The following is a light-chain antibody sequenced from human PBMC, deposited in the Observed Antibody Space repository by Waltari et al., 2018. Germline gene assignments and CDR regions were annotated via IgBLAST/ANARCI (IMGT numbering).Light chain of an antibody. CDR1: QNVGNY. CDR2: DAS. Sequence: EIVLTQSPDTLSLSPGDRATLSCRASQNVGNYLAWYQQIPGQAPRLLIYDASHRVAGIPARFSGSGSGTDFTLTISTLQPEDFATYYCQELNIFPLTFGGGTKVEIK. CDR3: QELNIFPLT. V-gene: IGKV3-11*01. J-gene: IGKJ4*01.